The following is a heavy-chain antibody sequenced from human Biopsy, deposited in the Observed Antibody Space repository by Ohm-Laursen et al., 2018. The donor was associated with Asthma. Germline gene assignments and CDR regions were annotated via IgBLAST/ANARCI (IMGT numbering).Heavy chain of an antibody. CDR2: IYYSGTT. V-gene: IGHV4-39*01. CDR1: SGSGGYMRSGNYY. D-gene: IGHD6-13*01. CDR3: VRGSSSWHHGPFHYYYGLDV. Sequence: TLSLTCSLSSGSGGYMRSGNYYWGWIRQPPGKGLEWIGSIYYSGTTYYTPSLESRVTVSADTSKNQFSLKLPSVTAADTAVYYCVRGSSSWHHGPFHYYYGLDVWGQGTTATVSS. J-gene: IGHJ6*02.